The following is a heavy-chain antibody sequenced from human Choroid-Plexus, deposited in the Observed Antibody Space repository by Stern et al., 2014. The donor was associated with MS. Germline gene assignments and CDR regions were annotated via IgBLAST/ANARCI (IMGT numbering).Heavy chain of an antibody. CDR3: AKDRQYLTYFFDH. Sequence: VHLVESGGGVVQPGGPLRLSCVASGFTFGSCAMHWVSQAPGKGLEWVAGVSYDGSNKYYADSVKGRFTISRDNSQNTLYMQMSSLRPEDTAVYYCAKDRQYLTYFFDHWGQGSLVTVSS. V-gene: IGHV3-30*18. CDR1: GFTFGSCA. CDR2: VSYDGSNK. J-gene: IGHJ5*02. D-gene: IGHD2/OR15-2a*01.